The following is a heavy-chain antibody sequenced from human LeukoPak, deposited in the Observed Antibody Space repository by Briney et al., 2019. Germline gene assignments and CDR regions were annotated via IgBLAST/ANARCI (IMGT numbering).Heavy chain of an antibody. V-gene: IGHV4-59*01. D-gene: IGHD2-15*01. CDR2: IYYSGNT. CDR3: ARFRILWWSFDY. Sequence: PSETLSLTCTVSGGSISSNYWTWIRQPPGKELEWIGYIYYSGNTNYNPSLKSRVTTSVDTSKNQFSLKLSSVTAADTAVYYCARFRILWWSFDYWGQGILVTVSS. CDR1: GGSISSNY. J-gene: IGHJ4*02.